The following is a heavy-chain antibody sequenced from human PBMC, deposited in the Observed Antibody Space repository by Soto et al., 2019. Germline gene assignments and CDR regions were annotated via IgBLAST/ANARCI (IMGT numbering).Heavy chain of an antibody. Sequence: SETLSLTCTVSGGSISSYYWSWIRQPPGKGLEWIGYIYYSGSTNYNPSLKSRVTISVDTSRNQFSLKLSSVTAADTAVYYCARDGYCSGGSCFHDAFDIWGQGTMVTVSS. CDR2: IYYSGST. J-gene: IGHJ3*02. CDR1: GGSISSYY. D-gene: IGHD2-15*01. V-gene: IGHV4-59*01. CDR3: ARDGYCSGGSCFHDAFDI.